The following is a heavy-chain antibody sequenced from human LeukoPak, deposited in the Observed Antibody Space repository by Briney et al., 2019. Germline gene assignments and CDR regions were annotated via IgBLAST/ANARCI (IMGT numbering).Heavy chain of an antibody. Sequence: ASVKVSCKASGYTFTSYGITWVRQAPGQGLEWMGWISADNGNTNYAQKLQGRVTMTTDTSTSTTYMELRSLRSDDTAVYYCARGTSYDFWSGSDYWGQGTLVTVSS. V-gene: IGHV1-18*01. CDR1: GYTFTSYG. CDR2: ISADNGNT. D-gene: IGHD3-3*01. CDR3: ARGTSYDFWSGSDY. J-gene: IGHJ4*02.